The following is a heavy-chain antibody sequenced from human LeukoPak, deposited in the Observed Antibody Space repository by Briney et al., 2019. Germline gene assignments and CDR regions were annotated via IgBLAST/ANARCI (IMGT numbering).Heavy chain of an antibody. CDR3: ARGDYGVQIDY. CDR2: IYYSGST. J-gene: IGHJ4*02. CDR1: GGSISSYY. Sequence: SETLSLTCTVSGGSISSYYWSWIRLPPGKGLEWIGYIYYSGSTNYNPSLKSRVTISVDTSKNQFSLKLSSMTAADTAVYYCARGDYGVQIDYWGQGTLVTVSS. V-gene: IGHV4-59*01. D-gene: IGHD4-17*01.